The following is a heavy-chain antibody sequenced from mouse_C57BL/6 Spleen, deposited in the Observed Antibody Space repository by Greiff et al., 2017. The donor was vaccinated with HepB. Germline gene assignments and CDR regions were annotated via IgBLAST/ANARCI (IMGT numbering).Heavy chain of an antibody. CDR1: GYAFSSYW. J-gene: IGHJ3*01. CDR3: ARSQHHYGSSYGCAY. D-gene: IGHD1-1*01. V-gene: IGHV1-80*01. Sequence: QVQLKESGAELVKPGASVKISCKASGYAFSSYWMNWVKQRPGKGLEWIGQIYPGDGDTNYNGKFKGKATLTADNSSSTAYMQLSSLTSEDSAVYFCARSQHHYGSSYGCAYWGQGTLVTVSA. CDR2: IYPGDGDT.